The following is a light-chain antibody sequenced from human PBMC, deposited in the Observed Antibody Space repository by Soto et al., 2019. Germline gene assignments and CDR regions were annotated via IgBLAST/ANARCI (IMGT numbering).Light chain of an antibody. V-gene: IGKV3-20*01. J-gene: IGKJ1*01. CDR1: QTISNNY. Sequence: EIVLTQSPGTLTLSPGESAALSCRASQTISNNYLVWYRQKPGQAPRLLIYAVSSRAAGIPDRFSGSGSGTDFALTIARLEPEDSALYYCQQHSNSPCTFGQGTRVEI. CDR3: QQHSNSPCT. CDR2: AVS.